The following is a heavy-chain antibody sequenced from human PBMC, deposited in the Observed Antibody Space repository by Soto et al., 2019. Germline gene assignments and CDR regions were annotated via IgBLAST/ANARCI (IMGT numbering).Heavy chain of an antibody. V-gene: IGHV3-30*18. CDR3: AKGGGDGYYDSSGYSFDS. CDR2: ISYDGRNQ. D-gene: IGHD3-22*01. CDR1: RFSFSTYA. J-gene: IGHJ4*02. Sequence: QVQLVESGGGVVQPGGSLRLSCATSRFSFSTYAMHWVRQAPGKGLEWVAVISYDGRNQHYADAVKGRFTISRDNSKNPLYLQVNSLTTEDTAVYYCAKGGGDGYYDSSGYSFDSWGQGTLVTVSS.